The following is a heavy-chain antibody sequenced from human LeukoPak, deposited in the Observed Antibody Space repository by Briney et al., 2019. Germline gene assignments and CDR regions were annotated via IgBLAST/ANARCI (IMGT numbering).Heavy chain of an antibody. CDR1: GGSISSYY. Sequence: PSEPLSLTCTVSGGSISSYYWSWIRQPPGKGLEWIGYIYYSGSTNYNPSLKSRVTISVDTSKNQFSLKLSSVTAADTAVYYCAGGGDSSGYYLVDYWGQGTLVTVSS. V-gene: IGHV4-59*01. CDR2: IYYSGST. D-gene: IGHD3-22*01. J-gene: IGHJ4*02. CDR3: AGGGDSSGYYLVDY.